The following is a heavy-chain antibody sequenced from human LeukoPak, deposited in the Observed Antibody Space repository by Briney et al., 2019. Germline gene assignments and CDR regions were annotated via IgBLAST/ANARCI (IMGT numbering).Heavy chain of an antibody. D-gene: IGHD3-16*01. V-gene: IGHV3-11*01. J-gene: IGHJ3*02. CDR3: ARGPSTYYDYIWGSSMDI. Sequence: GSLRLSCAASGFTFSDYYMSWIRQAPGKGLEWVSYISSSGSTIYYADSAKGRFTISRDNAKNSLYLQMNSLRAEDTAVYYCARGPSTYYDYIWGSSMDIWGQGTMVTVSS. CDR2: ISSSGSTI. CDR1: GFTFSDYY.